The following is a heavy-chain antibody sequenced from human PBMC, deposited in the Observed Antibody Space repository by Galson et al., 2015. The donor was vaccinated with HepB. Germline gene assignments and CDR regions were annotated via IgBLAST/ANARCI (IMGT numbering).Heavy chain of an antibody. J-gene: IGHJ6*02. CDR2: IYSGGSA. V-gene: IGHV3-53*01. Sequence: SLRLSCAASDFTVSSDYMHWVRQAPGKGLEWVSVIYSGGSAFYADSVKGRFTISRDDSKNTLCLQMDSLRAEDTAVYYCARGPRMITPAGVGYYGVDVWGQGTTVTVSS. CDR1: DFTVSSDY. D-gene: IGHD6-13*01. CDR3: ARGPRMITPAGVGYYGVDV.